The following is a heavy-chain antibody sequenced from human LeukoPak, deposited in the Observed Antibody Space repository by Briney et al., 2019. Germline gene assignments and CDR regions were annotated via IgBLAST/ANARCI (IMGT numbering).Heavy chain of an antibody. CDR2: IYYSGST. V-gene: IGHV4-39*07. Sequence: PSGTLSLTCTVSGGSIRGSSYYWGWIRQPPGKGLEWIGSIYYSGSTYYSPSLKSRVTISVDTSKNQFSLKLSSVTAADTAVYYCARVGLDISTHLDFWGQGTLVTVSS. J-gene: IGHJ4*02. CDR1: GGSIRGSSYY. CDR3: ARVGLDISTHLDF. D-gene: IGHD2-2*01.